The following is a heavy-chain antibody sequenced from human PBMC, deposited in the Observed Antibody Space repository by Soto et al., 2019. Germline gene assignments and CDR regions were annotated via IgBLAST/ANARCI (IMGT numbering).Heavy chain of an antibody. J-gene: IGHJ5*01. D-gene: IGHD1-7*01. CDR1: GFTFSEYG. Sequence: AGGSLRLYCVASGFTFSEYGMHWVRQAPGKGLEWLAGISHDQTDKYYTDSVKGRFIISRDNSKSTLHLQMNSLRVEDTGVYYCVKDPYSGELAGHLTWFDTWGHGSLVTVSS. V-gene: IGHV3-30*18. CDR3: VKDPYSGELAGHLTWFDT. CDR2: ISHDQTDK.